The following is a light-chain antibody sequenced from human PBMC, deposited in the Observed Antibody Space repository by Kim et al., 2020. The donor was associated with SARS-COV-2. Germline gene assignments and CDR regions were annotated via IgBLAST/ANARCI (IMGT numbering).Light chain of an antibody. CDR3: NSRDSNDIVV. CDR1: GLRSYY. Sequence: ALAQTDSCKCQGAGLRSYYATWYQQKPGQAPIVVIYGKNNRPSGIPDRFSGSSSGSTASLSITGTQAGDEADYYCNSRDSNDIVVFGGGTQLTVL. V-gene: IGLV3-19*01. J-gene: IGLJ2*01. CDR2: GKN.